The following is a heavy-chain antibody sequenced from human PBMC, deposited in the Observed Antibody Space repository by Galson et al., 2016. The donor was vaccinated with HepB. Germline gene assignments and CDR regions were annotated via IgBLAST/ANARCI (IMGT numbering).Heavy chain of an antibody. Sequence: GGSISSGGYYWSWIRQHPGKGLEWIGYIYYTGSTYYNPSLKSRATISVDTSKSQFSLKLSSVTAADTAVYYCAGPRITPDYWGRGTLVTVSS. CDR2: IYYTGST. J-gene: IGHJ4*02. CDR1: GGSISSGGYY. V-gene: IGHV4-31*02. D-gene: IGHD3-10*01. CDR3: AGPRITPDY.